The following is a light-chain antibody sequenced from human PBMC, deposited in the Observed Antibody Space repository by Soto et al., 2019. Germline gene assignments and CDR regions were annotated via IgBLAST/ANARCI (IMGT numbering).Light chain of an antibody. V-gene: IGKV3-20*01. CDR2: HAS. J-gene: IGKJ2*01. CDR3: QQYGTFPFS. Sequence: DIVLTQSPGTLSLSPGESATLSCRANQVVSSSYLAWYQQKPGQAPRLLIYHASDRATGIPERFSDSGSGTDFTLTITRLEAEDFALFFCQQYGTFPFSFGQGTKVEMK. CDR1: QVVSSSY.